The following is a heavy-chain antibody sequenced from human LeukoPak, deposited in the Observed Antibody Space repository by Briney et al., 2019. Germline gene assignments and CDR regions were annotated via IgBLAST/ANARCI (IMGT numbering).Heavy chain of an antibody. D-gene: IGHD3-10*02. CDR2: IYSGGST. V-gene: IGHV3-53*04. Sequence: GGSLRLSCAAFGFPVSSNYMSWVRQAPGRGLEWVSVIYSGGSTYYADSVKGRFTISRHNSKNTLYLQMNSLRAEDTAVYYCARDRMFGELDYWGQGTLVTVSS. CDR1: GFPVSSNY. J-gene: IGHJ4*02. CDR3: ARDRMFGELDY.